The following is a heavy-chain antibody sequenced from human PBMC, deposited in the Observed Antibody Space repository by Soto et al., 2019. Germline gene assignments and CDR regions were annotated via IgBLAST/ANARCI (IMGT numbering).Heavy chain of an antibody. J-gene: IGHJ2*01. CDR1: GYTFTNYH. D-gene: IGHD1-20*01. Sequence: QVQLVQSGAEVKKPGASVKVSCKASGYTFTNYHMHWVRQAPGLGLEWMGTINLNDGGTGYTERLQGRVTMTRDTSTSTGYMELSSLRSEDTAVYYCASELTGTAYFDVWGRGTLVTVSS. CDR2: INLNDGGT. V-gene: IGHV1-46*04. CDR3: ASELTGTAYFDV.